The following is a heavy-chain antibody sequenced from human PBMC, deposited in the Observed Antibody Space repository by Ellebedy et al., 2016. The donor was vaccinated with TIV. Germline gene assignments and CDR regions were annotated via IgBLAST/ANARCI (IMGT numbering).Heavy chain of an antibody. Sequence: GESLKISCAASGFTFSSYAMSWVRQAPGKGLEWVSAISSSGGRTFYADSVKGRFTISRDNSKNTLYLQMNSLRAEDTAVYYCARDLGELLPALNFDYWGQGSLATVSS. J-gene: IGHJ4*02. CDR3: ARDLGELLPALNFDY. V-gene: IGHV3-23*01. CDR2: ISSSGGRT. CDR1: GFTFSSYA. D-gene: IGHD1-26*01.